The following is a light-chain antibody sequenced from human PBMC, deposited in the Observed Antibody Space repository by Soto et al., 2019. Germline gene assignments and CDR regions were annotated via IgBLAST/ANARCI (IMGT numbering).Light chain of an antibody. CDR3: QQSYSTPYT. J-gene: IGKJ2*01. CDR1: ESISSY. Sequence: DIQMTQSPSSLSVSVGDRVTITCRASESISSYLNWYQQKPGKAPNLLIYAASSLQSGVPSRFSGSGSGTDFTLTISSLQPEDFTTYYCQQSYSTPYTFGQGTKLEIK. V-gene: IGKV1-39*01. CDR2: AAS.